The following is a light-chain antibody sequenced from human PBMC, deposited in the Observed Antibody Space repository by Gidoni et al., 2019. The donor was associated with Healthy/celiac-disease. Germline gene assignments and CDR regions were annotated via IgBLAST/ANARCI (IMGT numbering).Light chain of an antibody. CDR3: QQSYSTPMYT. V-gene: IGKV1-39*01. Sequence: DIQMTQSPSSLSASVGDRVTITCLASQSISSYLNWYQQKPGKAPKLLIYAASSLQSGVPSRFSGSGSGTDFTLTISSLQPEDFATYYCQQSYSTPMYTFXXXTKLEIK. CDR2: AAS. CDR1: QSISSY. J-gene: IGKJ2*01.